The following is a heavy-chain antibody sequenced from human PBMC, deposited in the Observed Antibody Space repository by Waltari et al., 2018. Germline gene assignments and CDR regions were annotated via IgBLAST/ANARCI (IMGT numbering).Heavy chain of an antibody. Sequence: QVQLEQWGAGLLRPSETLSLTCGVFRGSFTSYFWTWVRQPPGKGLGWNGELHNSGSTNYHPYLKSRATISVDTSRNQFSLKLFSVTAADTAVYYCARGGAFAVDIWGQGTMLTVSS. D-gene: IGHD1-26*01. CDR1: RGSFTSYF. V-gene: IGHV4-34*01. CDR3: ARGGAFAVDI. J-gene: IGHJ3*02. CDR2: LHNSGST.